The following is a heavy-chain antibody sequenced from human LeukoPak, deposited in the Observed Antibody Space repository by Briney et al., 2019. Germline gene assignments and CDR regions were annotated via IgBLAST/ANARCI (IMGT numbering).Heavy chain of an antibody. V-gene: IGHV4-39*07. CDR3: ARDGSSGWYADY. CDR1: GGSISSSSYF. J-gene: IGHJ4*02. Sequence: SETLSLTCTVSGGSISSSSYFWGWIRQPPGKGLEWIGSIYYSGSTYYNPSLESRVTISVDTSKNQFSLKLSSVTAADTAVYYCARDGSSGWYADYWGQGTLVTVSS. D-gene: IGHD6-19*01. CDR2: IYYSGST.